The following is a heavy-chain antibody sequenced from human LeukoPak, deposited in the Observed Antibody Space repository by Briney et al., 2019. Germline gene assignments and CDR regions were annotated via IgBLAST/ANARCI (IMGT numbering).Heavy chain of an antibody. CDR2: ISASNGNT. CDR3: ARDRSNSAPYYFDY. CDR1: GYIFTSYG. J-gene: IGHJ4*02. D-gene: IGHD1-26*01. V-gene: IGHV1-18*01. Sequence: GASVKVSCKASGYIFTSYGINWVRQAPGQGLEWMGWISASNGNTNYAQKLQGRVTMTTDTSTNTAYMELRSLRSDDTAVYYCARDRSNSAPYYFDYWGQGTLVTVS.